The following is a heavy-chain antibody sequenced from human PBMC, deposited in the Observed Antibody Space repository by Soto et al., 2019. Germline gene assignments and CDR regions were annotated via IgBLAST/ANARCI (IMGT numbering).Heavy chain of an antibody. CDR3: GTGDSGGYELGY. CDR2: ISGSGGST. Sequence: EVQLLEAGGGLVQPGGSLRLSCAASGFTFSSYAMSWVRQAPGKGLEWVSAISGSGGSTYYADSVKGRFTISRDNSKNTRYLQRNSLRAEDTAVYYGGTGDSGGYELGYWGQGTLVTVSS. D-gene: IGHD6-19*01. J-gene: IGHJ4*02. V-gene: IGHV3-23*01. CDR1: GFTFSSYA.